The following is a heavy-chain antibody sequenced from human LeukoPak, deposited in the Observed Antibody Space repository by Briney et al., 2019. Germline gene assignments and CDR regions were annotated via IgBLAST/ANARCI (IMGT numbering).Heavy chain of an antibody. CDR3: ARSFDTNAFDI. CDR2: IYSSGNT. Sequence: SETLSLTCTVSGDSISIYYWSWIRQPAGRGLEWIGRIYSSGNTNYNPSLKSRFTMSVDTSKNQFSLNLRSVTTADTAVYYCARSFDTNAFDIWGQGTMVTVSS. V-gene: IGHV4-4*07. CDR1: GDSISIYY. J-gene: IGHJ3*02. D-gene: IGHD2/OR15-2a*01.